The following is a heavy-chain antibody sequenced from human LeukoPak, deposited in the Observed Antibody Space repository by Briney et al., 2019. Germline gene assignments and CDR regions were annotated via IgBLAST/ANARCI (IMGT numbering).Heavy chain of an antibody. J-gene: IGHJ4*02. Sequence: ASVKVSCKASGYTFTSYGISWVRQAPGQGLEWMGWISAYNGNTNYAQKLQGRVTMTTDTSTSTAYMELRSLRSDDTAVYYCARERPYYYGSGSQSDYWGQGTRVTVSS. CDR2: ISAYNGNT. CDR3: ARERPYYYGSGSQSDY. D-gene: IGHD3-10*01. CDR1: GYTFTSYG. V-gene: IGHV1-18*01.